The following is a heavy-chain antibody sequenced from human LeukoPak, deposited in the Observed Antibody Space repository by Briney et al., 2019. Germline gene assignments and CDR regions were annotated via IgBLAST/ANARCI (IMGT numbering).Heavy chain of an antibody. CDR2: ISWNSGSI. CDR1: GFTFDDYA. J-gene: IGHJ3*02. Sequence: GGSLRLSFAASGFTFDDYAMHWVRQAPGKGLEWASGISWNSGSIGYADSVKGRFTISRDNAKNSLYLQMNSLRAEDMALYYCAKEMTTGLAFDIWGQGTMVTVSS. V-gene: IGHV3-9*03. D-gene: IGHD4-17*01. CDR3: AKEMTTGLAFDI.